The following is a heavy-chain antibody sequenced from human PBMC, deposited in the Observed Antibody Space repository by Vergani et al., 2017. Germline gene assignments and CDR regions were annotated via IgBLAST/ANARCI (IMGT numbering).Heavy chain of an antibody. V-gene: IGHV3-30*03. CDR2: ISYDGTQK. D-gene: IGHD1-20*01. Sequence: QVHLVESGGGVVQPGRSLRLSCVVSGFTSSYYGMHWVRQAPGKGLEWVAVISYDGTQKYYADSVKGRVTISRDNSKSTLYLQMNSLRTEDTAVYYCATQSGGIPGCQIGYFREWGQGNLVTVSS. CDR1: GFTSSYYG. J-gene: IGHJ1*01. CDR3: ATQSGGIPGCQIGYFRE.